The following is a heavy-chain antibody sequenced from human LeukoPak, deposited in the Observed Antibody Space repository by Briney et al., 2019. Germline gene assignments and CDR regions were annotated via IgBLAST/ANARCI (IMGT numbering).Heavy chain of an antibody. D-gene: IGHD7-27*01. CDR1: GFTFSVAW. CDR3: ITEPPGVVF. CDR2: IKSNTDGGAT. Sequence: GGSLRLSCAASGFTFSVAWMNWVCQAPGKGLEWVGRIKSNTDGGATDYAAPVKDRFTISRNDSEKTLYLQMNSLKTEDTAVYYCITEPPGVVFWGQGTLVTVSS. V-gene: IGHV3-15*01. J-gene: IGHJ4*02.